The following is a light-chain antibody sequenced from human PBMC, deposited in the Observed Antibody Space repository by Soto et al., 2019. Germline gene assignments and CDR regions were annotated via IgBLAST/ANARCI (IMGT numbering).Light chain of an antibody. CDR1: ENVTNNY. CDR3: QQYGSSPPYT. V-gene: IGKV3-20*01. J-gene: IGKJ2*01. Sequence: EVVLTQSPGTLSLSPGERATLSCRASENVTNNYLAWYQQKPGQAPRLLIFGSSDRAAGIPDRFSGSGSATDFTLTISRLEPEDFVVYYCQQYGSSPPYTFGQGTKLEIK. CDR2: GSS.